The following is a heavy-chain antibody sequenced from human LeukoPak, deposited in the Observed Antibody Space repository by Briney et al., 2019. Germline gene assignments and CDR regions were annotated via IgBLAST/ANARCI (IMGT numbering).Heavy chain of an antibody. Sequence: GESLKISCKGSGYTFSIYWIGWVRQMPGKGLEWMGITFPGDSDTRYSPSFQGQVTISVDKSINTAYLQWSSLKASDTAMYYCARVVDYGDYPNGFLDYWGQGTLVTVSS. V-gene: IGHV5-51*01. CDR3: ARVVDYGDYPNGFLDY. CDR1: GYTFSIYW. D-gene: IGHD4-17*01. CDR2: TFPGDSDT. J-gene: IGHJ4*02.